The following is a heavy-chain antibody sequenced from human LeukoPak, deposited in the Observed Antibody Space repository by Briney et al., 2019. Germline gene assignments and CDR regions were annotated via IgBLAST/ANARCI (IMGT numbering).Heavy chain of an antibody. Sequence: SETLSLTCAVYGGSFSGYYWSWIRQPPGKGLEWIGEINHSGSTNYNPSLESRVTISVDTSKNQFSLKLSSVTAADTAVYYCGRAGPRYFDFWSGYYTLFGLWGQGTPGPVS. V-gene: IGHV4-34*01. J-gene: IGHJ1*01. CDR2: INHSGST. D-gene: IGHD3-3*01. CDR3: GRAGPRYFDFWSGYYTLFGL. CDR1: GGSFSGYY.